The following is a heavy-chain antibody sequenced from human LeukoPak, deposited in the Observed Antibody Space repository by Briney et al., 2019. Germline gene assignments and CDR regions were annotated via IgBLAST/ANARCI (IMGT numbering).Heavy chain of an antibody. CDR1: GFTFSSQW. CDR3: ARNYD. J-gene: IGHJ4*02. V-gene: IGHV3-7*04. Sequence: GGSLKLSCAATGFTFSSQWMSWVRQAPGKGLEWVANINQDGSEKYYVDSVKGRFTISRDNAKNSLDLQMNSLRAEDTAVYYCARNYDWGQGTLVTVSS. D-gene: IGHD3-16*01. CDR2: INQDGSEK.